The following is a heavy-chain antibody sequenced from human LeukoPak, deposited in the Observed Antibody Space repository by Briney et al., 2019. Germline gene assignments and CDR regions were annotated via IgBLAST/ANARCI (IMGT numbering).Heavy chain of an antibody. CDR1: GGSFSDYY. D-gene: IGHD5-24*01. Sequence: SETLSLTCAVYGGSFSDYYWSWIRQPPGKGLEWIGEINHSGSTNYNPSLKSRVTISVDTSKNQFSLKLSSVTAADTAVYYCARDETTDGHIPYFDYWGQGTPVTVSS. CDR2: INHSGST. J-gene: IGHJ4*02. CDR3: ARDETTDGHIPYFDY. V-gene: IGHV4-34*01.